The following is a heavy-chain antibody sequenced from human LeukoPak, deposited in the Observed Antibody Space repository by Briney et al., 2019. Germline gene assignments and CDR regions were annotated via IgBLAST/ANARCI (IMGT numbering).Heavy chain of an antibody. J-gene: IGHJ4*02. CDR1: GFTFSSYW. V-gene: IGHV3-7*01. CDR2: IKQDGSEK. Sequence: PGGSLRLSCAASGFTFSSYWMSWVRQAPGKGLEWVANIKQDGSEKYYVDSVKGRFTISRDNAKNSLCLQMNSLRAEDTAVYYCARAQGHYYYDSSGYIDYWGQGTLVTVSS. CDR3: ARAQGHYYYDSSGYIDY. D-gene: IGHD3-22*01.